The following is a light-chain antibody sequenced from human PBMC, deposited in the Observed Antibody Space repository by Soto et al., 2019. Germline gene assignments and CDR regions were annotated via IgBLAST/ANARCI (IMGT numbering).Light chain of an antibody. Sequence: QSALTQPRSVSGSPGQSVTISCTGTSSDGGGYNYVCWYQQHPGTAPKLMIYDVSKRPSGVPDRFSGSKSGNTASLTISGLPEEDEAYYYCCSDRGSNYVFGTGTKVTVL. CDR2: DVS. CDR3: CSDRGSNYV. V-gene: IGLV2-11*01. J-gene: IGLJ1*01. CDR1: SSDGGGYNY.